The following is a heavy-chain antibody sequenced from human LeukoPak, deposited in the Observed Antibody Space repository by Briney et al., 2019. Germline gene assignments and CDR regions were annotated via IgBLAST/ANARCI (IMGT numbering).Heavy chain of an antibody. V-gene: IGHV1-58*01. D-gene: IGHD2-8*01. J-gene: IGHJ4*02. CDR1: GFTFTSSA. CDR2: IVVGSGNT. Sequence: GASVKVSCKASGFTFTSSAVQWVRQDRRQRLEWIGWIVVGSGNTNYAQKFQERVTITRDMSTSTAYMELSSLRSEDTAVYYCAAATGYCTNGVCSNDYWGQGTLVTVSS. CDR3: AAATGYCTNGVCSNDY.